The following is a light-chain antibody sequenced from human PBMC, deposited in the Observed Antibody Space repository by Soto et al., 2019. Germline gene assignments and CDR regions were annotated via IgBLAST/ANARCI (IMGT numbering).Light chain of an antibody. V-gene: IGKV2-28*01. CDR3: MQALQTPLT. CDR2: LGS. CDR1: QSLLHSNGYNY. Sequence: DLVMTQSPLSLPVTPGEPASISCRSSQSLLHSNGYNYLDWYLQKPGQSPQLLIYLGSNRASGVPDRFSGSGSGTDFTLKISRVEAEDVGVYYCMQALQTPLTFGGGTKVDIK. J-gene: IGKJ4*01.